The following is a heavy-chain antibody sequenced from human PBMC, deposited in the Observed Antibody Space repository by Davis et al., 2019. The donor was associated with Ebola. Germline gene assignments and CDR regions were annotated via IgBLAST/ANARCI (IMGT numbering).Heavy chain of an antibody. CDR3: ARTAMTSISDLGLGYNYFDP. D-gene: IGHD2-21*02. CDR2: ISHGGVT. V-gene: IGHV4-34*01. Sequence: LRLSCAIYGGSFRGYFWSWIRQSPGKGMEWIGQISHGGVTNYNPSLESRVTISMDTSKNQFYLRLDSVTAADTAVFYCARTAMTSISDLGLGYNYFDPWGQGTLVTVST. J-gene: IGHJ5*02. CDR1: GGSFRGYF.